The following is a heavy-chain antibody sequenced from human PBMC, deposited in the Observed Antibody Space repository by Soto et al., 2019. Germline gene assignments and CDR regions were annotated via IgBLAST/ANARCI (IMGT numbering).Heavy chain of an antibody. J-gene: IGHJ2*01. CDR1: CGSISSYY. D-gene: IGHD7-27*01. CDR3: ARRVTGDPHFDI. Sequence: SETLSLTCPVSCGSISSYYLSWILQPPGKGLEWIGYIYYSGSTNYNPSLKSRVTISVDTSKNQFSLKLSSVTAADTAVYYCARRVTGDPHFDIWGRGTLVTVSS. V-gene: IGHV4-59*08. CDR2: IYYSGST.